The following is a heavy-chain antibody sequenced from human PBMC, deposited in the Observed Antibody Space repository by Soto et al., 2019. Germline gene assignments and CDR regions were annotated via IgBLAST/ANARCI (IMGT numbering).Heavy chain of an antibody. D-gene: IGHD2-15*01. Sequence: ASVKVSCKASGYTFTSYAIHWVRQAPGQRLEWMGWINAGNGNTKYSQKFQGRVTITRDTSASTAYMELSSLRSEDTAVYYCARAGGCSGGSCYPMGLDPWGQGTLVTVPS. CDR3: ARAGGCSGGSCYPMGLDP. V-gene: IGHV1-3*01. CDR1: GYTFTSYA. J-gene: IGHJ5*02. CDR2: INAGNGNT.